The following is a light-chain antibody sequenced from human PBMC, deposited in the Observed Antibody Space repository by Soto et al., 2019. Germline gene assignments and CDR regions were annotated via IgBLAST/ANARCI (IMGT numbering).Light chain of an antibody. CDR1: QGISSW. J-gene: IGKJ4*01. CDR2: AAS. V-gene: IGKV1-12*01. Sequence: DIQMTQSPSSVSASVGDRVTITCRASQGISSWLAWFQQKPGEAPRLLIYAASTLDSGVPSRFSGSGSGTDFTLTISTLQPEDFETYYCQQGNSFPLTFGGGTKVEIK. CDR3: QQGNSFPLT.